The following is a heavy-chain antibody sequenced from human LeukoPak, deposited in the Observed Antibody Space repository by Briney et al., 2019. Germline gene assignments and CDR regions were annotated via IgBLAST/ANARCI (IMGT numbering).Heavy chain of an antibody. CDR2: INPNSGGT. J-gene: IGHJ3*02. CDR1: GYTFTGYY. V-gene: IGHV1-2*06. CDR3: ARPALSGSYSDAFDI. Sequence: GASVKVSCKASGYTFTGYYMHWVRQAPGQGLEWMGRINPNSGGTNYAQKFQGRVTTTRDTSISTAYMELSRLRSDDTAVYYCARPALSGSYSDAFDIWGQGTMVTVSS. D-gene: IGHD1-26*01.